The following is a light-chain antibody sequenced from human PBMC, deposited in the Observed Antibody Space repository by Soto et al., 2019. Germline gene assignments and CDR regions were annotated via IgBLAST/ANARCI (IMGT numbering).Light chain of an antibody. CDR2: FGS. J-gene: IGKJ4*01. V-gene: IGKV2-28*01. Sequence: DIVMTQSPLSLPVTPGAPATISCRSSQSLLHSNGYNCLDWYLLKPGQSPQLLIYFGSYRAPGVPDRISGSGSGTDFTLKISRVEAEDVGLYYCMQALQTPLTVGGGTMVEIK. CDR3: MQALQTPLT. CDR1: QSLLHSNGYNC.